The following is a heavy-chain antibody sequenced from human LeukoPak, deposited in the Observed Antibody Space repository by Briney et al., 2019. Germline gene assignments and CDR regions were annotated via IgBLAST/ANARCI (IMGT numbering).Heavy chain of an antibody. CDR1: GFTFSTYS. CDR2: ITSPVGRM. J-gene: IGHJ4*02. CDR3: ATDGRSSGWYGFDY. D-gene: IGHD6-19*01. Sequence: GSLRLSCAASGFTFSTYSMNWVRQAPGKGLEWVSSITSPVGRMYYADSLKGRITISRDNARSTLYLQMNGLRAEDTAVYYCATDGRSSGWYGFDYWGQGILVTVSS. V-gene: IGHV3-21*01.